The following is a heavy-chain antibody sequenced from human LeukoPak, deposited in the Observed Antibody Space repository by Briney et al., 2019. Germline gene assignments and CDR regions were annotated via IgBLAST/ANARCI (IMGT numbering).Heavy chain of an antibody. CDR2: ISYDGSNK. V-gene: IGHV3-30*03. CDR3: ARDLGWSSSTSCYGACYYYYMDV. J-gene: IGHJ6*03. Sequence: PGGSLRLSCAASGFTFSSYGMHWVRQAPGKGLEWVAVISYDGSNKYYADSVKGRFTISRDNSKNTLYLQMNSLRAEDTAVYYCARDLGWSSSTSCYGACYYYYMDVWGKGTTVTVSS. CDR1: GFTFSSYG. D-gene: IGHD2-2*01.